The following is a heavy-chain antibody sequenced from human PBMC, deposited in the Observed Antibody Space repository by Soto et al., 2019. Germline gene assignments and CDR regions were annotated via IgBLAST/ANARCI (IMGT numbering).Heavy chain of an antibody. CDR2: ISSSSSYI. J-gene: IGHJ6*02. V-gene: IGHV3-21*01. D-gene: IGHD6-13*01. Sequence: GGSLRLSCAASGFTFSSYSMNWVRQAPGKGLEWVSSISSSSSYIYYADSVKGRFTISRDNAKNSLYLQMNSLRAEDTAVYYCARDLSSSWEYYGMDVWGQGTTVTVYS. CDR1: GFTFSSYS. CDR3: ARDLSSSWEYYGMDV.